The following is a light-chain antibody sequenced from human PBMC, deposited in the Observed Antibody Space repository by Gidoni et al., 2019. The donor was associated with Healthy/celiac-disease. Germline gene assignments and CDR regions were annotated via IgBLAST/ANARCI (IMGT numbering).Light chain of an antibody. CDR3: QQRSNWPMT. V-gene: IGKV3-11*01. J-gene: IGKJ1*01. CDR2: DAS. CDR1: QSVSSY. Sequence: EIVLTQSPATLSSSPEETTTLSCRASQSVSSYLAWYQQKPGQAPRLLIYDASNRATGIPARFSGSGSGTDFTLTISSLEPEDFAVYYCQQRSNWPMTFGQGTKLEIK.